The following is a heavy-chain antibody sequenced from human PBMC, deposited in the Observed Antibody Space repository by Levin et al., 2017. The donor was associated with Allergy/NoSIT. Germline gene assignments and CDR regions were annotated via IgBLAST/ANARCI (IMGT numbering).Heavy chain of an antibody. V-gene: IGHV3-30-3*01. CDR2: ISDDGGDK. J-gene: IGHJ4*02. CDR1: GFTFSTYA. D-gene: IGHD3-10*01. Sequence: GESLKISCAASGFTFSTYAMHWVRQAPGKGLEWVAVISDDGGDKYYASSVKGRFTISRDNAKSTLYLQMNSLRTEDTAVYYCATPGDWGQGTLVTVSS. CDR3: ATPGD.